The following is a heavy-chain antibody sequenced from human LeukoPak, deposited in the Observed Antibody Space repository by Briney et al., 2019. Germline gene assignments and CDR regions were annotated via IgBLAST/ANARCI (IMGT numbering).Heavy chain of an antibody. CDR2: IYYSGST. D-gene: IGHD5-12*01. CDR1: GGSIRSYY. CDR3: ARVGGGYDWDY. Sequence: KPSQTLSLTCSVSGGSIRSYYWSWIRQPPGKGLEWIGYIYYSGSTNYNPSLKSRVTISVDTSKNQFSLKLSSVTAADTAVYYCARVGGGYDWDYWGQGTLVTVSS. J-gene: IGHJ4*02. V-gene: IGHV4-59*01.